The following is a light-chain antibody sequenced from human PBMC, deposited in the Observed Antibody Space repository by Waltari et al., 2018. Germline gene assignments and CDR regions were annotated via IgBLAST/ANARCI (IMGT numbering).Light chain of an antibody. V-gene: IGKV3-15*01. Sequence: EIVMTQSPATLSVSPGERVTLSCKASQSIDNNLACYQQKPGQAPRLLIYGASTKATGVPARFSGSGSGTEFTLTVSSLQSEDCAVFYCQQYNRWPPLTFGGGTKVEIK. CDR3: QQYNRWPPLT. CDR2: GAS. CDR1: QSIDNN. J-gene: IGKJ4*01.